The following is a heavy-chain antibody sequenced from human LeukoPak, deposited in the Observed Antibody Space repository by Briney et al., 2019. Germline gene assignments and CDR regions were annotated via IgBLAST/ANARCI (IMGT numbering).Heavy chain of an antibody. D-gene: IGHD3-10*01. CDR2: ISAYNGNT. J-gene: IGHJ3*02. V-gene: IGHV1-8*02. CDR1: GYTFTSHG. CDR3: AREFVTMVRGANLDDAFDI. Sequence: ASVKVSCKASGYTFTSHGFTWVRQAPGQGLEWMGWISAYNGNTNYAQKFQGRVAMTRNTSISTAYMELSSLRSEDTAVYYCAREFVTMVRGANLDDAFDIWGQGTMVTVSS.